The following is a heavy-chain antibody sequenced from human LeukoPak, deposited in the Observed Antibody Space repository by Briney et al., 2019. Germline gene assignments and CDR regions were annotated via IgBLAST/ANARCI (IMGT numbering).Heavy chain of an antibody. D-gene: IGHD1-20*01. Sequence: PGGSLRLSCAASGFTFSSYWMSWVRQAPGKGLEWVGYIKPDGSGESYMDSVKGRFTISRDNTKNSLCLQMNSLRAEDTAMYYCAKGITGNVRFDHWGQGTLVTVSS. CDR3: AKGITGNVRFDH. CDR1: GFTFSSYW. CDR2: IKPDGSGE. J-gene: IGHJ4*02. V-gene: IGHV3-7*01.